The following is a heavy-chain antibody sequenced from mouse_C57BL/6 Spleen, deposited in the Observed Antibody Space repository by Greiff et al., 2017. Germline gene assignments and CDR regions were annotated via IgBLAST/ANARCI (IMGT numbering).Heavy chain of an antibody. D-gene: IGHD3-2*02. Sequence: EVMLVEPGGGLVKPGGSLKLSCAASGFTFSSYAMSWVRQTPEKRLEWVATISDGGSYTYYPDNVKGRFTFSRDNAKINLYLQMSHLKSEDTAMYYCARGFRVLLDAMDYWGQGTSVTVSS. J-gene: IGHJ4*01. CDR2: ISDGGSYT. CDR1: GFTFSSYA. V-gene: IGHV5-4*03. CDR3: ARGFRVLLDAMDY.